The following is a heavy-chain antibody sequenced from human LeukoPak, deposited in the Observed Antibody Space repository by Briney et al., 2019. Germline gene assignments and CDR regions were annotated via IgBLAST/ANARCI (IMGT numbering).Heavy chain of an antibody. V-gene: IGHV3-21*04. Sequence: GGSLRLSCAASGFTFNTYSMSWVRQAPGKGLEWVSIISRTSESIFYADSVKGRFTISRDNSKNTLYLQMNSLRAEDTAVYYCARRAGAYSHPYDYWGRGTLVTVSS. CDR3: ARRAGAYSHPYDY. J-gene: IGHJ4*02. D-gene: IGHD4/OR15-4a*01. CDR2: ISRTSESI. CDR1: GFTFNTYS.